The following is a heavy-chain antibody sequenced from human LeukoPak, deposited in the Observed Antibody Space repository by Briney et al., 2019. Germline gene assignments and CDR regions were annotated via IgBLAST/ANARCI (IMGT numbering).Heavy chain of an antibody. V-gene: IGHV4-59*01. CDR1: GGSISGYY. D-gene: IGHD6-6*01. J-gene: IGHJ4*02. CDR3: ARDARSSSHFDY. CDR2: IYYSGST. Sequence: PSETLSLTCTVSGGSISGYYWRWIRQPPGKGLEGIGYIYYSGSTNYNPTLKSRVTISVDTSKNQFSRKLSSVTAADTAVYYCARDARSSSHFDYWGQGTLVTVSS.